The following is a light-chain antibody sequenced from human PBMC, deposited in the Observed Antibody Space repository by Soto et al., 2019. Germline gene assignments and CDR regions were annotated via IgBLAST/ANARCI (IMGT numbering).Light chain of an antibody. Sequence: QSALTQPASVSGSPGQSITISCTGTSSDVGRYNSVYWYQQHPGKAPKLLIFEVSLWPSGVSNRFSGSKSGNTASLTISGLQAEDEADYYCSSYTTSTTYVFGIGTKVTVL. CDR3: SSYTTSTTYV. J-gene: IGLJ1*01. CDR2: EVS. CDR1: SSDVGRYNS. V-gene: IGLV2-14*01.